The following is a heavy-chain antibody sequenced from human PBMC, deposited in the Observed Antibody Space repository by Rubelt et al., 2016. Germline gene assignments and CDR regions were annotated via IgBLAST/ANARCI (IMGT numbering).Heavy chain of an antibody. CDR1: GGAISNYY. CDR3: ARDDYGDSYFDY. CDR2: IYYHGNH. D-gene: IGHD4-17*01. J-gene: IGHJ4*02. V-gene: IGHV4-59*01. Sequence: QVKLQESGPGLGKPSETLSLTCTVAGGAISNYYWSWIRQPPGQGLEWLGYIYYHGNHNNNPSIKRQVTISVETSKNQLSLTLNSVTAADTAVYYCARDDYGDSYFDYWGQGTLVTVSS.